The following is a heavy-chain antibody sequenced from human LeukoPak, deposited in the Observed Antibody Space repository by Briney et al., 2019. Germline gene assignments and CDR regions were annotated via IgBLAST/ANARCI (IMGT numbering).Heavy chain of an antibody. V-gene: IGHV4-59*12. CDR3: ARDFSVEDSSGFHDAFDI. D-gene: IGHD3-22*01. CDR2: IYYSGIT. CDR1: GESFSGYY. J-gene: IGHJ3*02. Sequence: SETLSLTCAVYGESFSGYYWTWIRQPPGKGLEWIGYIYYSGITNYNPSLKSRVTISVDRSKNQFSLKLSSVTAADTAVYYCARDFSVEDSSGFHDAFDIWGQGTMVTVSS.